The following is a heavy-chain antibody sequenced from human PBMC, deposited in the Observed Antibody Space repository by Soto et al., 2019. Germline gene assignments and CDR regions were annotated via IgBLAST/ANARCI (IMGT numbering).Heavy chain of an antibody. V-gene: IGHV3-72*01. D-gene: IGHD3-3*02. Sequence: PGGSLRLSCAASGFTFSDHYMDWGLQSPGKGLEWVGRTRNAANSFSTQYAASVKGRFTISRDGSKSSLYLQMNSLKTEDTAVYYCARISTTRPYYFDYWGQGTVVTVS. CDR3: ARISTTRPYYFDY. CDR2: TRNAANSFST. J-gene: IGHJ4*02. CDR1: GFTFSDHY.